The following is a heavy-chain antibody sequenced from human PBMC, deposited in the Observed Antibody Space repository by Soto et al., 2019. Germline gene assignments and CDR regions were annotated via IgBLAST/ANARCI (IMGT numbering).Heavy chain of an antibody. CDR3: AREGDYGDFGSDY. CDR2: IYYSGST. Sequence: QVQLQEAGQGLVKPSQTLSLTCTVSGGSISSGGYYWSWIRQHPGKGLEWIGYIYYSGSTYYNPSLKSRVTISVDTSKNQFSPKLRSVAAADTAVYYCAREGDYGDFGSDYWGQGTLVTVAS. D-gene: IGHD4-17*01. CDR1: GGSISSGGYY. V-gene: IGHV4-31*03. J-gene: IGHJ4*02.